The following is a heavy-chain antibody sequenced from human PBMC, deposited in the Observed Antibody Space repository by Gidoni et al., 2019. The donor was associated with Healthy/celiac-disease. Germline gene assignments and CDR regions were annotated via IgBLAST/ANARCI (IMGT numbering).Heavy chain of an antibody. J-gene: IGHJ4*02. CDR2: IRYDGSNK. D-gene: IGHD3-22*01. Sequence: QVQLVAAGGGVVQPGGSLRLSCSAPGFTFRTYGMPWVRPAPGKGLEWVAFIRYDGSNKYYADSVKGRFTISRDNSKNTLYLQMNSLRAEDTAVYYCANFPGGLLLGEVDYWGQGTLVTVSS. CDR1: GFTFRTYG. V-gene: IGHV3-30*02. CDR3: ANFPGGLLLGEVDY.